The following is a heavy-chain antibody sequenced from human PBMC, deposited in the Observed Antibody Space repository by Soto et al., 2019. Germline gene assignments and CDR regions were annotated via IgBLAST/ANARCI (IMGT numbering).Heavy chain of an antibody. V-gene: IGHV3-23*01. D-gene: IGHD3-9*01. J-gene: IGHJ1*01. Sequence: EVQLLESGGGLVQPGGSLKLSCAASEFTFSRYAMSWVRQAPGKGLEWVSGISGTGRVTKYAESVKGRFTISRDNPKSTLFPQMNSLRPEDTAVYYCAKDVHYDIATGIEYFHRWGPGTLVTVSS. CDR3: AKDVHYDIATGIEYFHR. CDR1: EFTFSRYA. CDR2: ISGTGRVT.